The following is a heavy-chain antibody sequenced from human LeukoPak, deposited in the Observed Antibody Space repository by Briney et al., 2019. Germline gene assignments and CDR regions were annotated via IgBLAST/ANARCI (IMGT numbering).Heavy chain of an antibody. Sequence: PGGSLRLSCAASGFTFSSYSMDWVRQAPGKGLEWIGYIYYSGSTYYNPSLKSRVTISVDTSKNQFSLKLSSVTAADTAVYYCASVLSWGSIFLDYWGQGTLVTVSS. J-gene: IGHJ4*02. D-gene: IGHD3-3*01. CDR2: IYYSGST. CDR3: ASVLSWGSIFLDY. V-gene: IGHV4-59*06. CDR1: GFTFSSYS.